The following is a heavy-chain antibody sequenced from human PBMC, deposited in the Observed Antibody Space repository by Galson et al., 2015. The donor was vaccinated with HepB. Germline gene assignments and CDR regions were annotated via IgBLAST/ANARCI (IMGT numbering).Heavy chain of an antibody. CDR1: GYTFTGYY. D-gene: IGHD2-15*01. CDR2: INPNSGGT. CDR3: ARIPGYCSGGSCSLFDY. Sequence: SVKVSCKASGYTFTGYYLHWVRQAPGQGLEWMGWINPNSGGTNYAQKFQGRYTMTGDTSINTAYMELGSLRSDDTAVYYCARIPGYCSGGSCSLFDYWGQGTLVTVSS. V-gene: IGHV1-2*02. J-gene: IGHJ4*02.